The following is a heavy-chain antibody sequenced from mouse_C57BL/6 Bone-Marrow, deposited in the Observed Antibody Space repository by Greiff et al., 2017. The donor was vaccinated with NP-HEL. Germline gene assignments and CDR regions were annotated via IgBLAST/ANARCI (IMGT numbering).Heavy chain of an antibody. D-gene: IGHD1-1*01. V-gene: IGHV1-64*01. J-gene: IGHJ1*03. CDR2: IHPNSGST. CDR3: ARSPFTTVVPRRPDWYFDV. CDR1: GYTFTSYW. Sequence: QVQLKQPGAELVKPGASVKLSCKASGYTFTSYWMHWVKQRPGQGLEWIGMIHPNSGSTNYNEKFKSKATLTVDKSSSTAYMQLSSLTSEDSAVYYCARSPFTTVVPRRPDWYFDVWGTGTTVTVSS.